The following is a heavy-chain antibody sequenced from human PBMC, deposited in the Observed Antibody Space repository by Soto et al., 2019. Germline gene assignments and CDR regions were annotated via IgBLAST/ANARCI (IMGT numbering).Heavy chain of an antibody. D-gene: IGHD6-13*01. CDR1: GFTFSSYW. CDR2: INSDGSST. Sequence: GGSLRLSCAASGFTFSSYWMHWVRQAPGKGLVWVSRINSDGSSTSYADSVKGRFTISRDNAKNTLYLQMNSLRAEDTAVYYCARDWAREYSSSWYDYWGQGTLVSVSS. V-gene: IGHV3-74*01. J-gene: IGHJ4*02. CDR3: ARDWAREYSSSWYDY.